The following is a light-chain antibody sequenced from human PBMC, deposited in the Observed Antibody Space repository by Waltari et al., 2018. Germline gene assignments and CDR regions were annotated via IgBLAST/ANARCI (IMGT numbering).Light chain of an antibody. Sequence: EIVLTQSPGPLSLSPGQRATLPCRASQSVSSSYLAWYQQKPGQAPRLLIYGASSRATGIPDRFSGSGSGTDFTLTISRLEPEDFAVYYCQQYGSSLPYTFGQGTKLEIK. CDR2: GAS. J-gene: IGKJ2*01. CDR3: QQYGSSLPYT. V-gene: IGKV3-20*01. CDR1: QSVSSSY.